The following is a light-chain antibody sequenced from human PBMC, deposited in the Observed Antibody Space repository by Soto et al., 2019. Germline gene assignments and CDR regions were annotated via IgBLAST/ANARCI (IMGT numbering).Light chain of an antibody. V-gene: IGLV2-11*01. CDR1: SSDVGVSRS. CDR3: CSYEGRFF. J-gene: IGLJ1*01. Sequence: QSALTQPRSVSGSPGQSVTIPCTGTSSDVGVSRSVSWYQQHPGKAPKLIISDVTKRPSGVPYRFSGYKSGNTASLTISGLQAADEADYYCCSYEGRFFFGTGTKVTVL. CDR2: DVT.